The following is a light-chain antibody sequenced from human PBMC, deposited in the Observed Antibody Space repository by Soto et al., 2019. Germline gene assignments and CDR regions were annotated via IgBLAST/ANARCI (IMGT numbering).Light chain of an antibody. CDR1: QSVDNY. V-gene: IGKV3-11*01. CDR2: ESS. J-gene: IGKJ1*01. Sequence: IVLTQSPATLALSPRERATLSRRASQSVDNYLDWYQKKSVQDPRPILYESSNRATGIPARFSGIVSGTDFILTFCRLDTEDCAVYEGQQRSNWPQTFGQLTKVDIK. CDR3: QQRSNWPQT.